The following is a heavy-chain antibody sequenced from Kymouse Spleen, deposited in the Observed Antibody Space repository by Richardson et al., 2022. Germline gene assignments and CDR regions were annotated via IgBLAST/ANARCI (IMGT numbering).Heavy chain of an antibody. D-gene: IGHD6-19*01. CDR3: ARDRVAVAGTSYYYYYGMDV. Sequence: EVQLVESGGGLIQPGGSLRLSCAASGFTVSSNYMSWVRQAPGKGLEWVSVIYSGGSTYYADSVKGRFTISRDNSKNTLYLQMNSLRAEDTAVYYCARDRVAVAGTSYYYYYGMDVWGQGTTVTVSS. CDR2: IYSGGST. CDR1: GFTVSSNY. J-gene: IGHJ6*02. V-gene: IGHV3-53*01.